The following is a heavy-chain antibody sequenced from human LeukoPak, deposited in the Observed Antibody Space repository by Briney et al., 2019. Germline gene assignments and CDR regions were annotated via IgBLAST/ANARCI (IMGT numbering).Heavy chain of an antibody. CDR2: IKQDGSEK. V-gene: IGHV3-7*02. J-gene: IGHJ4*02. D-gene: IGHD3-16*01. Sequence: GGSLRLSCAAPGFTFSSYWMSCVRQAPGKRLEWVANIKQDGSEKYYVDSVKGRFTISRDNAKNSLYLHVDSLRVEDTAVYYCRRWGGGFDYWGQGTLVTVSS. CDR3: RRWGGGFDY. CDR1: GFTFSSYW.